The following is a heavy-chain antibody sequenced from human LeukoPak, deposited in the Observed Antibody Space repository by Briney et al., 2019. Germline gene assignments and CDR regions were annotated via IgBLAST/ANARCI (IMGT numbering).Heavy chain of an antibody. V-gene: IGHV1-24*01. Sequence: ASVKVSCKVSGYTLTELSMHWVRQAPGKGLEWMGGFDPEDGETIYAQKFQGRVTMTEDTSTDTAYMKLSSLRSEDTAVYYCATYSSSRYYYYGMDVWGQGTTVTVSS. D-gene: IGHD6-13*01. CDR3: ATYSSSRYYYYGMDV. CDR2: FDPEDGET. CDR1: GYTLTELS. J-gene: IGHJ6*02.